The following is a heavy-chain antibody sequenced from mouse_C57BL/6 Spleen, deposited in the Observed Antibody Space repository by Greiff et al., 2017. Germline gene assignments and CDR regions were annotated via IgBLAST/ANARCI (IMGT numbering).Heavy chain of an antibody. V-gene: IGHV5-17*01. Sequence: DVMLVESGGGLVKPGGSLKLSCAASGFTFSDYGMHWVRQAPEKGLEWVAYISSGSSTIYYADTVKGRFTISRDNAKNTLFLQMTSLRSEDTAMYYCARPRSDWYFDVWGTGTTVTVSS. CDR3: ARPRSDWYFDV. J-gene: IGHJ1*03. CDR1: GFTFSDYG. CDR2: ISSGSSTI.